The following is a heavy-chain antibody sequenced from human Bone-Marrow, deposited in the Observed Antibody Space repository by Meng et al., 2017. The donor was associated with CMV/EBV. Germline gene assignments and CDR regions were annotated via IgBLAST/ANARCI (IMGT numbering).Heavy chain of an antibody. CDR1: GFTFSSYA. J-gene: IGHJ4*02. V-gene: IGHV3-23*01. Sequence: GESLKISCAASGFTFSSYAMSWVRQAPGKGLEWVSAISVSGGSTYYADSVKGRFTISRDNSKNTLYLQMNSLRAEDTAVYYCAKAPPGVLRFLEADYWGQGTLVTVYS. D-gene: IGHD3-3*01. CDR2: ISVSGGST. CDR3: AKAPPGVLRFLEADY.